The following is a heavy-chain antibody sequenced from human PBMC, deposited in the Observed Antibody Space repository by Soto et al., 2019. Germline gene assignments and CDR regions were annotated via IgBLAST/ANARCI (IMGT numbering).Heavy chain of an antibody. V-gene: IGHV1-69*12. CDR1: GGTFSSYA. CDR2: IIPIFGTA. D-gene: IGHD3-22*01. CDR3: ARGFDSSGYYLLPFDY. J-gene: IGHJ4*02. Sequence: QVQLVQSGAEVKKPGSSVKVSCKASGGTFSSYAISWVRQAPGQGLEWMGGIIPIFGTANYAQKFQGRVTITADEXTXXAYMELSSLRSEDTAVYYCARGFDSSGYYLLPFDYWGQGTLVTVSS.